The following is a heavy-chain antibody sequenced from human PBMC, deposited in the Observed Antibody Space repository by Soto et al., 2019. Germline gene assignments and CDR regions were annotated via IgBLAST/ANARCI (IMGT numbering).Heavy chain of an antibody. CDR2: ISPYNGNT. CDR1: GYTFVSYG. Sequence: QIQLVQSAAEVKKPGASVKVSCKTSGYTFVSYGISWVRQAPGQGLEWMGWISPYNGNTNFAQRFRGRVTLITDTYTDVVYMYLGTVSSDDTSVYYCASEQNFFDSSADYDHWGQGTQITVS. D-gene: IGHD3-22*01. V-gene: IGHV1-18*04. J-gene: IGHJ5*02. CDR3: ASEQNFFDSSADYDH.